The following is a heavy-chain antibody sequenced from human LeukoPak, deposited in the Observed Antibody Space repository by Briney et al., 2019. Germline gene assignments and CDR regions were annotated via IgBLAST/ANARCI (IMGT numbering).Heavy chain of an antibody. CDR2: ISTYNGHT. CDR1: GYTLTSFA. V-gene: IGHV1-18*01. D-gene: IGHD3-10*01. CDR3: ARGSADAFDI. J-gene: IGHJ3*02. Sequence: ASVKVSCKASGYTLTSFALSWVRQAPGQGREWMGWISTYNGHTNYAQKFQGRVTMTTDTSTSTTYMELTTLRSNDTAVYFCARGSADAFDIWGQGTMVTVSS.